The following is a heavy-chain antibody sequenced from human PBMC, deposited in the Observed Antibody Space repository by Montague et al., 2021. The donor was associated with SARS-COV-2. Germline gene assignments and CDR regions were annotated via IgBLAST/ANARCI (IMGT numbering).Heavy chain of an antibody. CDR3: ASAPRNSFGYWAY. J-gene: IGHJ4*02. CDR1: GGSFSNFY. Sequence: SETLSLTCAVYGGSFSNFYWSWIRQPPGKGLEWIGEINHRGYIDXNPSLGSRVTISVDTSKNQFSLKVNSVTAADTAVYYCASAPRNSFGYWAYWGQGTLLTVSS. D-gene: IGHD3-22*01. V-gene: IGHV4-34*01. CDR2: INHRGYI.